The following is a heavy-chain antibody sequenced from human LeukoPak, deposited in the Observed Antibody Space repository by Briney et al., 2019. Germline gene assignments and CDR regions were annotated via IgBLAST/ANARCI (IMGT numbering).Heavy chain of an antibody. J-gene: IGHJ4*02. CDR3: AKDRGLDCSSTSCYSSGLLDY. CDR2: ISGSGGST. D-gene: IGHD2-2*02. V-gene: IGHV3-23*01. CDR1: GFTFSSYA. Sequence: PGGSLRLSCAASGFTFSSYAMSWVRQAPGKGLEWVSAISGSGGSTYYADSVKGRFTISRDNSKNPLYLQMNSLRAEDTAVYYCAKDRGLDCSSTSCYSSGLLDYWGQGTLVTVSS.